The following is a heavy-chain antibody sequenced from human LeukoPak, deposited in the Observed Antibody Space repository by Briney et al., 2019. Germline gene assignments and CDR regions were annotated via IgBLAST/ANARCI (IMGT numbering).Heavy chain of an antibody. CDR1: GVPISTYY. Sequence: PSETLSLTCSVSGVPISTYYWSWLRQSPGKGLEWIAYVYYNGDIMYNPSLKSRVTISLDTSKNQVSLSMTSVTAADTAMYYCARHVGSGSYRDAFDIWGQGTMVTVSS. CDR3: ARHVGSGSYRDAFDI. J-gene: IGHJ3*02. V-gene: IGHV4-59*01. D-gene: IGHD3-10*01. CDR2: VYYNGDI.